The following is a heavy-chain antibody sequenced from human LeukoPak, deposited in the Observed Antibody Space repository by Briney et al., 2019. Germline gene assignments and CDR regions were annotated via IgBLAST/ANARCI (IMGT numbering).Heavy chain of an antibody. CDR2: VSGSGGNT. V-gene: IGHV3-23*01. D-gene: IGHD2-8*02. CDR3: AKDTISGGNYYY. CDR1: GFTFSSSA. J-gene: IGHJ4*02. Sequence: GGSLRLSCAASGFTFSSSAMSWVRQAPGKGLEWVSTVSGSGGNTYYADSVKGRFTISRDNSKNTLYLQMDSLRAEDTAVYYCAKDTISGGNYYYWGQGTLVTVSS.